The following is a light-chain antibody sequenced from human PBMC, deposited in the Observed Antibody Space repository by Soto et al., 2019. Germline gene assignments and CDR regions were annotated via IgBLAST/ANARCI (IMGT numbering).Light chain of an antibody. CDR2: DAS. CDR3: QQYNSSWT. Sequence: DIQMTQSPSSLSASVGDRVTITCRASQSISRWLAWYQQKPGKAPNLLIYDASRFESGVPSSFSGRGSGKEFPPTISLLPPDDFATYCRQQYNSSWTFGQGTQLDI. J-gene: IGKJ1*01. V-gene: IGKV1-5*01. CDR1: QSISRW.